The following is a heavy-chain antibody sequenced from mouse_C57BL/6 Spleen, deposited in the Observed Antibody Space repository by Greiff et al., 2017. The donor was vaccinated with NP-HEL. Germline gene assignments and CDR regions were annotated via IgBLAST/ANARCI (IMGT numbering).Heavy chain of an antibody. V-gene: IGHV5-17*01. Sequence: DVMLVESGGGLVKPGGSLKLSCAASGFTFSDYGMHWVRQAPEKGLEWVAYISSGSSTIYYADTVKGRFTISRDNAKNTLFLQMTSLRSEDTAMYYCARPDYYGSSSWYFDVWGTGTTVTVSS. CDR1: GFTFSDYG. D-gene: IGHD1-1*01. J-gene: IGHJ1*03. CDR2: ISSGSSTI. CDR3: ARPDYYGSSSWYFDV.